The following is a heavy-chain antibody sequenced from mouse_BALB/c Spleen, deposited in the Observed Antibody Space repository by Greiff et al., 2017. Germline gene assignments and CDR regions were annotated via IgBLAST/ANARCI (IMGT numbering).Heavy chain of an antibody. CDR1: GYAFSSSW. V-gene: IGHV1-82*01. J-gene: IGHJ4*01. CDR2: IYPGDGDT. D-gene: IGHD2-10*01. Sequence: VQLQQSGPELVKPGASVKISCKASGYAFSSSWMNWVKQRPGQGLEWIGRIYPGDGDTNYNGKFKGKATLTADKSSSTAYMQLSSLTSVDSAVYFCARGPYYGNYDAMDYWGQGTSVTVSS. CDR3: ARGPYYGNYDAMDY.